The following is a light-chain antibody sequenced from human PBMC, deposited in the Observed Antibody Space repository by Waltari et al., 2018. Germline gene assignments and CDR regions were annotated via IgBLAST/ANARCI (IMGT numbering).Light chain of an antibody. CDR3: QQYSDWIA. J-gene: IGKJ4*01. Sequence: EIVITQSPASLSVSPGARPTLSCTASQTVTNDLAWYQQKPGQAPKLLIFGASTRATGVPARFSGSGSGTEFTLTIGSVQSEDFAVYYCQQYSDWIAFGGGTKVDLK. V-gene: IGKV3-15*01. CDR2: GAS. CDR1: QTVTND.